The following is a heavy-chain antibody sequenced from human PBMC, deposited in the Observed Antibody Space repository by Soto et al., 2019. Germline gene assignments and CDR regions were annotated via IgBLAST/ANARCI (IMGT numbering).Heavy chain of an antibody. CDR1: GYGFTTYG. CDR3: ARGRYGDY. Sequence: QVHLVQSGAEVKKPGASVKVSCKGSGYGFTTYGITWVRQAPGQGLEWMAWISAHNGNTNYAQKGQGRVTVTRDTFTSTAYMELRSLRYDDTAVYYCARGRYGDYWGQGALVTVSS. D-gene: IGHD1-1*01. CDR2: ISAHNGNT. J-gene: IGHJ4*02. V-gene: IGHV1-18*01.